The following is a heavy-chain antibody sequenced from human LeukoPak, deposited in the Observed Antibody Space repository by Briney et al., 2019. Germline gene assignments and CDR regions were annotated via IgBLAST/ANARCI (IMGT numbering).Heavy chain of an antibody. J-gene: IGHJ4*02. Sequence: GESLKISCKASGYSFTTYWIGWVRQMPGKGLEWMGIIYPADSTAHYSPSFQGQVTISVDKSISTAYLQWSSLKASDTAIYYCATPRGTGWFPFGYWGQGTLVTVSS. CDR3: ATPRGTGWFPFGY. D-gene: IGHD6-19*01. CDR2: IYPADSTA. CDR1: GYSFTTYW. V-gene: IGHV5-51*01.